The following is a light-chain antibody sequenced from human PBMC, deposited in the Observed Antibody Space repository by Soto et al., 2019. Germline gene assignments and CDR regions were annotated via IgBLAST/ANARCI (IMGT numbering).Light chain of an antibody. Sequence: DLQMTQSPSSLSASVGDRVTITCRASQSINTYLNWYHQKPGKAPKLLIYAASSLQSGVPSRFSGSGSGTDFTLTISSLQPEDFATYYCQQSYSTPLTFGPGTKVEIK. J-gene: IGKJ3*01. CDR1: QSINTY. CDR2: AAS. CDR3: QQSYSTPLT. V-gene: IGKV1-39*01.